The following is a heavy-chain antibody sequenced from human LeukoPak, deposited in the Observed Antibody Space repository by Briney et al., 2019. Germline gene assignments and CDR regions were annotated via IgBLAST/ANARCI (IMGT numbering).Heavy chain of an antibody. CDR3: ARHQYCSGGSCYSFYYYYYYMDV. V-gene: IGHV4-34*01. CDR2: INHSGST. D-gene: IGHD2-15*01. Sequence: PSETLSLTCAVYGGSFSGYYWSWIRQPPGKGLEWIGEINHSGSTNYNPSLKSRVTISVDTSKNQFSLKLSSVTAADTAVYYCARHQYCSGGSCYSFYYYYYYMDVWGKGTTVTISS. J-gene: IGHJ6*03. CDR1: GGSFSGYY.